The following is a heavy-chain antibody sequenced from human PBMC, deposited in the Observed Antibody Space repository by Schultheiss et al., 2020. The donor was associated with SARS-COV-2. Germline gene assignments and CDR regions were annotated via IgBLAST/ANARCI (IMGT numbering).Heavy chain of an antibody. V-gene: IGHV3-21*05. CDR1: GFTFSSYS. D-gene: IGHD6-13*01. J-gene: IGHJ4*02. CDR2: ISSSSSYI. Sequence: GGSLRLSCAASGFTFSSYSMNWVRQAPGKGLEWVSYISSSSSYIYYADSVKGRFTISRDNAKNSLYLQMNSLRAEDTAVYYCARGSIAAAGGDYWGQGTLVTVSS. CDR3: ARGSIAAAGGDY.